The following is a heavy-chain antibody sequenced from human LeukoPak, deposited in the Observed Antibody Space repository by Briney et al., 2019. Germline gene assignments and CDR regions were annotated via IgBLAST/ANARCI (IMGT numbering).Heavy chain of an antibody. CDR1: GGTFSSYA. D-gene: IGHD3-22*01. J-gene: IGHJ4*02. Sequence: SVKVSCKASGGTFSSYAISWVRQAPGQGLEWMGGIIPIFGTANYAQKFQGRVTITTDESMSTAYMELSSLRSEDTAVYYCARDPDYYDSSGYYSLDYWGQGTLVTVSS. V-gene: IGHV1-69*05. CDR3: ARDPDYYDSSGYYSLDY. CDR2: IIPIFGTA.